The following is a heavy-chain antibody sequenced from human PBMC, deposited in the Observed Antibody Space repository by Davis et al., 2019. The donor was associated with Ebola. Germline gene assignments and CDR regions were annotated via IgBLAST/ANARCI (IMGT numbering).Heavy chain of an antibody. CDR3: TRGENDGSGNYVGDY. Sequence: ASVKVSCKASFTSYYVHCVRQAPGQGLEWMGIINPGDGTTNYAQKFQGRVTMTRDTAANTIYMELNSLRFEDTAVYYCTRGENDGSGNYVGDYWGQGTLVTVSS. J-gene: IGHJ4*02. D-gene: IGHD3-10*01. V-gene: IGHV1-46*01. CDR1: FTSYY. CDR2: INPGDGTT.